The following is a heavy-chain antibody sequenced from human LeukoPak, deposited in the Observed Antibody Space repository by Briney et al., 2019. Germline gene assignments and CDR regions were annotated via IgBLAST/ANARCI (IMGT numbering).Heavy chain of an antibody. CDR2: IASSRRNT. Sequence: GGSLRLSCAASGFNFNDAAMTWVRQAPGNGLEWVSLIASSRRNTYYTDSVRGRFTISRDNAKNSLYLQMNSLRAEDTAVYYCARDSRYGSGSYCNHWGQGTLVTVSS. CDR1: GFNFNDAA. D-gene: IGHD3-10*01. V-gene: IGHV3-23*01. CDR3: ARDSRYGSGSYCNH. J-gene: IGHJ5*02.